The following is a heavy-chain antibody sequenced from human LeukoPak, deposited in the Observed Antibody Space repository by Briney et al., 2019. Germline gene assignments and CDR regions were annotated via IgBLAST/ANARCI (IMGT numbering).Heavy chain of an antibody. CDR2: ISAYHGNT. J-gene: IGHJ4*02. CDR1: GYSFPSYG. D-gene: IGHD6-6*01. V-gene: IGHV1-18*01. Sequence: ASVKVSCKASGYSFPSYGFSWARQAPGQGLEWMGWISAYHGNTNYAQKLQARVTMTTDTSTSTAYMELRSLISDDTAVYYCARGLGRVGYSSSSQSSFDYWGQGTLVTVSS. CDR3: ARGLGRVGYSSSSQSSFDY.